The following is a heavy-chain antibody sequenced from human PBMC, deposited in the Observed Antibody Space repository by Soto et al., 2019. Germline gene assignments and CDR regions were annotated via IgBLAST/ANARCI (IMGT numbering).Heavy chain of an antibody. Sequence: QIQLVQSGAEVKKPGASVKVSCRASGYTFTGYYLHWVRQAPGQGLEWMGWVNQISGDTNYAQKFQDRVIMTRDRSITTVHMELSRLRSDDTAVYYCAREEGFRIPMDRGRWFDPWGQGTLVTVSS. D-gene: IGHD3-10*01. V-gene: IGHV1-2*02. CDR1: GYTFTGYY. J-gene: IGHJ5*02. CDR3: AREEGFRIPMDRGRWFDP. CDR2: VNQISGDT.